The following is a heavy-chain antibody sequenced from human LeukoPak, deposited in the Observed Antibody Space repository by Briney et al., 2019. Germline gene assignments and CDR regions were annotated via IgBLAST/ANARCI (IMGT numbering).Heavy chain of an antibody. Sequence: PSETLSLTCAVYGGSFSGYYWSWIRQPPGKGLEWIGEINHSGSTNYNPSLKSRVTISVDTSKNQFSLKLSSVTAADTAVYYCARDRIRYYYDSSQGPLDAFDIWGQGTMVTVSS. J-gene: IGHJ3*02. D-gene: IGHD3-22*01. CDR2: INHSGST. CDR3: ARDRIRYYYDSSQGPLDAFDI. CDR1: GGSFSGYY. V-gene: IGHV4-34*01.